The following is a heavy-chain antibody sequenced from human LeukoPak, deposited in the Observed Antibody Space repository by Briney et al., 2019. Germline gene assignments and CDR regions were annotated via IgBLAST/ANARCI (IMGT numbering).Heavy chain of an antibody. CDR1: GYTFTGYY. Sequence: ASVKVSCKASGYTFTGYYMHWVRQAPGQGLEWMGWINPNSGGTNYAQKFQGRVTMTRDTSISTAYMELSRLRSDDTAVYYCARPQRWELLWNDAFDIRGQGTMVTVSS. CDR3: ARPQRWELLWNDAFDI. V-gene: IGHV1-2*02. CDR2: INPNSGGT. J-gene: IGHJ3*02. D-gene: IGHD1-26*01.